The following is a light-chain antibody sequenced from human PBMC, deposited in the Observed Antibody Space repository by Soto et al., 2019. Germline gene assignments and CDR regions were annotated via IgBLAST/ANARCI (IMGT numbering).Light chain of an antibody. CDR1: NSNIASSA. CDR3: AAWDDRQNGYV. CDR2: SNN. J-gene: IGLJ1*01. Sequence: HSVLTQPPAASGTPGQRVTISCSGSNSNIASSAVTWYQHVPGTAPKLLIYSNNQRPSGVPDRFSGSKAGTSASLAIGGLQSEDEADYYCAAWDDRQNGYVFGTGTKVTV. V-gene: IGLV1-44*01.